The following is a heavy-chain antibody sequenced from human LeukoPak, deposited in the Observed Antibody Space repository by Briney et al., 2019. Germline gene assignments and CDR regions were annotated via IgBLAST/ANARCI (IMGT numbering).Heavy chain of an antibody. CDR2: IYTSGST. V-gene: IGHV4-4*09. CDR3: ARHVTTYSPFDP. D-gene: IGHD2-15*01. Sequence: PSETLSLTCTISGGSISSYYWSWIRQPPGKGLEWIGYIYTSGSTNYNPSLNSRVTILVDTSKNQISLKLSSVTAADTAVYYCARHVTTYSPFDPWGQGTLVTVSP. CDR1: GGSISSYY. J-gene: IGHJ5*02.